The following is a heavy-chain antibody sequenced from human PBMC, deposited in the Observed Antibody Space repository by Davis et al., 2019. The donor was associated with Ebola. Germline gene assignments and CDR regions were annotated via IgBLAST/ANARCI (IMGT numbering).Heavy chain of an antibody. V-gene: IGHV4-34*01. D-gene: IGHD1-26*01. Sequence: SETLSLTCAVYGGSFSGYYWSWIRKPPGKGLEWIGEINHSGSTNYNPSLKSRVTISVDTSKNQFSLKLRSVTAADTAVYYCARGPSVVGFDYWGQGTLVTVSS. CDR2: INHSGST. J-gene: IGHJ4*02. CDR1: GGSFSGYY. CDR3: ARGPSVVGFDY.